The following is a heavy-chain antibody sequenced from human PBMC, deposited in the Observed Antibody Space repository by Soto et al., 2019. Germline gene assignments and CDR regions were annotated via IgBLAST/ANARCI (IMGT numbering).Heavy chain of an antibody. D-gene: IGHD3-10*01. V-gene: IGHV1-2*02. CDR3: AGMVVLPSYLAS. J-gene: IGHJ5*02. Sequence: GASVKVSCKDSGDTHTNSYLHWVRQAPGQGLEWLGWINPNNGDTNYAQKFRGRVTMTRDTSNNTVYMELTRLTSDDTAVYFCAGMVVLPSYLASWGKGTPVPVS. CDR1: GDTHTNSY. CDR2: INPNNGDT.